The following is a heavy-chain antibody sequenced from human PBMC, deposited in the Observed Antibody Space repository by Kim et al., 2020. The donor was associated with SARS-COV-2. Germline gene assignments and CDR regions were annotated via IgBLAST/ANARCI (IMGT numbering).Heavy chain of an antibody. CDR2: IQDSGST. CDR3: ARDDGYGFDH. Sequence: SETLSLTCTVSGGSINYGAYYWSWIRQYPGKGLEWIGYIQDSGSTNYNPSLKSRITMSVDTSNNHFSLVMASVTSADTAMYYCARDDGYGFDHWGQGALV. V-gene: IGHV4-31*03. J-gene: IGHJ4*02. CDR1: GGSINYGAYY. D-gene: IGHD4-17*01.